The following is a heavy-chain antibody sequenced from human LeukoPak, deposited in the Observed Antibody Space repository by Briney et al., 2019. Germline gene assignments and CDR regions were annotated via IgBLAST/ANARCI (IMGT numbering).Heavy chain of an antibody. CDR3: ARGVRYFDWLFSMSGDH. D-gene: IGHD3-9*01. V-gene: IGHV3-30-3*01. J-gene: IGHJ4*02. CDR1: GFTFSSYA. Sequence: PGGSLRLSCAASGFTFSSYAMHWVRQAPGKGLKWVAVISYDGSNKYYADSVKGRFTISRDNSKNTLYLQMNSLRAEDTAVYYCARGVRYFDWLFSMSGDHWGQGTLVTVSS. CDR2: ISYDGSNK.